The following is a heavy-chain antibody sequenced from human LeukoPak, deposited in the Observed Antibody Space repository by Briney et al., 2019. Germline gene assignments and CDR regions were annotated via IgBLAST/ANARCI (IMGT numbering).Heavy chain of an antibody. V-gene: IGHV1-69*06. CDR2: TIPIFDTT. D-gene: IGHD3-16*02. J-gene: IGHJ4*02. CDR3: EGSRLRGAESYRL. CDR1: VGIFLSYA. Sequence: SVTVSFKFSVGIFLSYAINWVRPAPGQGRAWLGRTIPIFDTTNYPQTFQGRVTITADKSTHTLFMELTSLRAEDTAFYYAEGSRLRGAESYRLWGRAALVSV.